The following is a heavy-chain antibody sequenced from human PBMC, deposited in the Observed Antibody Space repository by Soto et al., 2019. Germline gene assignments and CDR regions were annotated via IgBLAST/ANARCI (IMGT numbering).Heavy chain of an antibody. V-gene: IGHV4-30-4*08. Sequence: PSETLSLTCTVSGGSISSGDYYWSWIRQHPGKGLEWIGYIYYSGSTYYNPSLKSRVTISVDTSKNQFSLKLSSVTAADTAVYYCARSLVGATTLGFDYWGQGTLVTVSS. CDR2: IYYSGST. D-gene: IGHD1-26*01. CDR1: GGSISSGDYY. J-gene: IGHJ4*02. CDR3: ARSLVGATTLGFDY.